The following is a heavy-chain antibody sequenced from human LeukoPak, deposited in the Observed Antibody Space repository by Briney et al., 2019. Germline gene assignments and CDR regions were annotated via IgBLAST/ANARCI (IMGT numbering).Heavy chain of an antibody. Sequence: GGSLRLSCAASGFTFDVSAMNWVPQAPGKGLEWVSASGNAGETYYADSVTGRFTISRDNSKKMLFLQMTSLRADDTAVYYCATKTPGNYPYDYWGQGTLVTVSP. CDR2: SGNAGET. D-gene: IGHD3-22*01. J-gene: IGHJ4*02. V-gene: IGHV3-23*01. CDR1: GFTFDVSA. CDR3: ATKTPGNYPYDY.